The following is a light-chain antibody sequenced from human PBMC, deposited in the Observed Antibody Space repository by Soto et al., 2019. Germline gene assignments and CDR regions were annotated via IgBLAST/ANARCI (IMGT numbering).Light chain of an antibody. J-gene: IGKJ1*01. CDR3: QYYNNYCWT. Sequence: DIQLTQSPSTLSASVGDRVTITCRASQSISSWLAWYQQKPGKAPKFLIYKTSNLESGVPSRFSGSGSGTEFPLNISSLQPDDFATYYCQYYNNYCWTFGQGTKVEIK. V-gene: IGKV1-5*03. CDR2: KTS. CDR1: QSISSW.